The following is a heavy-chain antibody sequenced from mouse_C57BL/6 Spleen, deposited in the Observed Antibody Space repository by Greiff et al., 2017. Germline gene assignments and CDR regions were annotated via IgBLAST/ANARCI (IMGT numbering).Heavy chain of an antibody. Sequence: EVKVEESGEGLVKPGGSLKLSCAASGFTFSSYAMSWVRQTPEKRLEWVAYISSGGDYIYYADTVKGRFTISRDNARNTLYLQMSSLKSEYTAMYYCTLYYYAMDYWGQGTSVTVSS. J-gene: IGHJ4*01. CDR1: GFTFSSYA. CDR2: ISSGGDYI. V-gene: IGHV5-9-1*02. CDR3: TLYYYAMDY.